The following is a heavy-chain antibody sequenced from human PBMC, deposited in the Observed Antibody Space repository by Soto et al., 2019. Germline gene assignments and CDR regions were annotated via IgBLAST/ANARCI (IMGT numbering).Heavy chain of an antibody. CDR3: ARSVFP. CDR2: IYYSGFT. Sequence: QVQLQESGPGLVKPSQTLSLTCTVTGGSITGGGYYWSWIRQHPGKGLEWTGYIYYSGFTYYNPSLKSRVTISVDTSKNQFSLKLSSVTTADTAVYYCARSVFPWGQRTLVTVSS. V-gene: IGHV4-31*03. J-gene: IGHJ5*02. CDR1: GGSITGGGYY.